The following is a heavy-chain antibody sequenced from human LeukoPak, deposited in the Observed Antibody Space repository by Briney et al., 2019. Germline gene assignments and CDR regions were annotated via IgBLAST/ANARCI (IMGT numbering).Heavy chain of an antibody. CDR1: GGTFSSYA. J-gene: IGHJ4*03. Sequence: SVKVSCKASGGTFSSYAISWVRQAPGQGLEWMGGIIPIFGTANYAQKFQGRVTITTDESTSTAYMELSSLRSEDTAVYYCARSSSSWYIFDYWGQGTTVTVSS. CDR2: IIPIFGTA. D-gene: IGHD6-13*01. V-gene: IGHV1-69*05. CDR3: ARSSSSWYIFDY.